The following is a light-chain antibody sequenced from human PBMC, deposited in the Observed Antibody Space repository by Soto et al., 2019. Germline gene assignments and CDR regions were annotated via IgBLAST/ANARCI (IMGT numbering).Light chain of an antibody. J-gene: IGKJ4*01. Sequence: DIVLTQSPATLSLSPGERATLYCRASQSVSSFLAWYQQKPGQAPRLLIYDASNRATGIPARFSGSGSGTEFTLTISSLQSEDFATYYCQQYYSYPLTFGGGTKVDIK. CDR2: DAS. V-gene: IGKV3-11*01. CDR1: QSVSSF. CDR3: QQYYSYPLT.